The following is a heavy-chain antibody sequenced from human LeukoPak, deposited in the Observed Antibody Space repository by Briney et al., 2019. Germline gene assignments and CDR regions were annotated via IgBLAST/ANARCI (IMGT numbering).Heavy chain of an antibody. J-gene: IGHJ5*02. V-gene: IGHV3-33*01. D-gene: IGHD6-19*01. CDR1: GFTFITRG. CDR3: ARDPPDSGWAFWS. CDR2: IWADGSHK. Sequence: GNSLRLSCSASGFTFITRGIHWVRQAPGKGLEWVAFIWADGSHKYYADSVKGRFTISRDNSKSTVYLQMNSLRVEDTSVYFCARDPPDSGWAFWSWGQGTLVTVSS.